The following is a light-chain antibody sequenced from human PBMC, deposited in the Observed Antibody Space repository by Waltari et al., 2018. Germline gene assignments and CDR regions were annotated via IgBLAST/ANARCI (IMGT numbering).Light chain of an antibody. CDR3: QQYNDWPRT. Sequence: EIVMTQSPATLSVSPGERAPLSCRASQSVSSNLAWYQQKPGQSPRLLIYGASTRATGIAARFSGSGSGTEFTLTISSLQSEDFALYYCQQYNDWPRTFGQGTKVEI. CDR2: GAS. CDR1: QSVSSN. J-gene: IGKJ1*01. V-gene: IGKV3-15*01.